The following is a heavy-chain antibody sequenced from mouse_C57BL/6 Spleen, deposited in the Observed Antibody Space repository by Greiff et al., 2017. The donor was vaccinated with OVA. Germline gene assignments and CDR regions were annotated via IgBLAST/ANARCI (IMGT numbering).Heavy chain of an antibody. J-gene: IGHJ2*01. CDR3: ARSYDYDDY. Sequence: EVQLQQSGPELVKPGASVKISCKASGYTFTDYYMNWVKQSHGKSLEWIGDINPNNGGTSYNQKFKGKATLTVDKSSSTAYMELRSLTSEGSAVYYCARSYDYDDYWGQGTTLTVSS. D-gene: IGHD2-4*01. V-gene: IGHV1-26*01. CDR1: GYTFTDYY. CDR2: INPNNGGT.